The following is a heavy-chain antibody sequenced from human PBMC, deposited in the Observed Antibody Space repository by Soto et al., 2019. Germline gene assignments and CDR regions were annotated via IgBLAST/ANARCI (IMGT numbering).Heavy chain of an antibody. D-gene: IGHD6-13*01. CDR3: ARSPRSSPYFDY. Sequence: VGSLKISCHCSGYTFSNFWIGWVRQLPGKGLEWMGIIYPGDHETRYSPSFHGKVTISADKSINTAYLQWNSLEASDTAFYFCARSPRSSPYFDYWGQGALVTVSS. CDR1: GYTFSNFW. J-gene: IGHJ4*02. V-gene: IGHV5-51*01. CDR2: IYPGDHET.